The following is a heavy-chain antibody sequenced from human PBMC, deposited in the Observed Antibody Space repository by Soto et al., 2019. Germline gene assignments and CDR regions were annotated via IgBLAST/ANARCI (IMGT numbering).Heavy chain of an antibody. CDR1: GFTFSSYS. CDR3: ARDSYGSGSYSVY. CDR2: ISGSGSYI. Sequence: GGSLRLSGPASGFTFSSYSMNWVRQAPGKGLEWVSSISGSGSYIYYADSLKGRFTISRDNAKNSLYLQMNSLRAEDTAIYYCARDSYGSGSYSVYWGQGTLVTVSS. D-gene: IGHD3-10*01. V-gene: IGHV3-21*01. J-gene: IGHJ4*02.